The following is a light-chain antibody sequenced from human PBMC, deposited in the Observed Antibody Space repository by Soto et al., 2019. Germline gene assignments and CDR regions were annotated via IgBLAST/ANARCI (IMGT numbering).Light chain of an antibody. CDR1: QSISDF. J-gene: IGKJ5*01. V-gene: IGKV1-39*01. CDR3: QQSYSSPIT. CDR2: AAS. Sequence: DIQMTQSPSSLSASVGDRVIITCRASQSISDFLNWYQQKPGKVPKLLIYAASSLQSGVPSRFSGSGSGTDFTLTISSLQPEDFATYYCQQSYSSPITFGQGTRLEI.